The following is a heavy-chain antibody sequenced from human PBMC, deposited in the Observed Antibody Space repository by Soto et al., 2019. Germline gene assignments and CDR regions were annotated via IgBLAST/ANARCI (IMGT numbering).Heavy chain of an antibody. Sequence: QVQLVESGGGVVQPGRSLRLSCAASGFTFSSYGMHWVRQAPGKGLEWVAVIWYDGSNKYYADSVKGRFTISRDNSKNTLYMQMNSLRAEDTAVYYCAREEGLIDYWGQGTLVTVSS. D-gene: IGHD2-8*01. CDR3: AREEGLIDY. CDR1: GFTFSSYG. J-gene: IGHJ4*02. CDR2: IWYDGSNK. V-gene: IGHV3-33*01.